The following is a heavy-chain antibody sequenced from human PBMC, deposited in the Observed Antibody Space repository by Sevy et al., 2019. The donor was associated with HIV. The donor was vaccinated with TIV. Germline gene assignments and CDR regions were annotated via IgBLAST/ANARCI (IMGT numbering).Heavy chain of an antibody. J-gene: IGHJ4*02. V-gene: IGHV1-3*04. CDR3: ARDHAGSVEFYFDH. CDR2: TATDTGDT. Sequence: ASVKVSCNASGYTFNRHGLHWVRQAPAQGLEWMGWTATDTGDTRYSQKFQGRLTITTDTSASTLYMELSSLTSEDTAVYYCARDHAGSVEFYFDHWGQGTLVTVSS. CDR1: GYTFNRHG.